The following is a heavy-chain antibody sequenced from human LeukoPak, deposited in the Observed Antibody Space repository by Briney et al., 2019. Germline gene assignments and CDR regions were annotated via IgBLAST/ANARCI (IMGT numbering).Heavy chain of an antibody. Sequence: PGGSLRLSCAASGFTFSSYWMHWVRQAPGKGLVWVSRINTDGRTTTYADSVKGRFTISRDNAKNTLSLQMNSLRAEDTALYYCARATYYYDSSGYRAVYYFDYWGQGTLVTVSS. V-gene: IGHV3-74*01. CDR2: INTDGRTT. CDR1: GFTFSSYW. D-gene: IGHD3-22*01. J-gene: IGHJ4*02. CDR3: ARATYYYDSSGYRAVYYFDY.